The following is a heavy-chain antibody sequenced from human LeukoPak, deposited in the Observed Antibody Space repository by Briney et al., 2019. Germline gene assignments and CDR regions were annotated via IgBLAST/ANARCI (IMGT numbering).Heavy chain of an antibody. CDR3: ARDLGFWSGYVGNWFDP. J-gene: IGHJ5*02. V-gene: IGHV3-21*01. D-gene: IGHD3-3*01. CDR1: GFTFSSYS. CDR2: ISSSSSYI. Sequence: PGGSLRLSCAASGFTFSSYSMNWVRQAPGKGLEWVSSISSSSSYIYYADSVKGRFTISRDNAKNSLYLQMNSLRDEDTAVYYCARDLGFWSGYVGNWFDPWGQGTLVTVSS.